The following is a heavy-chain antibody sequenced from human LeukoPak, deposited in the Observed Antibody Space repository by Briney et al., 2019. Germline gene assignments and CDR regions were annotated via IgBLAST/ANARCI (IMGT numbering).Heavy chain of an antibody. CDR3: ARHVGGKDLYCDCWDAKSGPAFDI. V-gene: IGHV4-59*08. D-gene: IGHD3-3*01. CDR1: GDSISSYY. CDR2: NYYSGST. Sequence: SVTLSLTCTVSGDSISSYYWRWMRQPPGKALEGIGYNYYSGSTNYNPSLKSRVTISVDTSKNQFSLKLSSVTAAATAVYYCARHVGGKDLYCDCWDAKSGPAFDIWGQGTMVTVSS. J-gene: IGHJ3*02.